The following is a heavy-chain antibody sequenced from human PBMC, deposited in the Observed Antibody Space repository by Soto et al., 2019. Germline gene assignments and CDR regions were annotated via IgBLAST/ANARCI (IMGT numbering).Heavy chain of an antibody. CDR2: IYYSGST. CDR3: ARRGGYSSSLDP. V-gene: IGHV4-39*01. D-gene: IGHD6-13*01. J-gene: IGHJ5*02. CDR1: GGSISSSSYY. Sequence: PSETLSLTCTVSGGSISSSSYYWGWIRQPPGKGLEWIGSIYYSGSTYYNPSLKSRVTISVDTSKNQFSLKLSSATAADTAVYYCARRGGYSSSLDPWGQGTLATVSS.